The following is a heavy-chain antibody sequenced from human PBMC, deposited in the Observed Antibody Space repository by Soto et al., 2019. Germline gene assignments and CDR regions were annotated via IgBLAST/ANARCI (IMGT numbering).Heavy chain of an antibody. CDR3: ASLTYYYGSGPTGGV. J-gene: IGHJ6*02. D-gene: IGHD3-10*01. CDR2: INHSGST. Sequence: SETLSLTCAVYGGSFSGYYRSWIRQPPGKGLEWIGEINHSGSTNYNPSLKSRVTISVDTSKNQFSLKLSSVTAADTAVYYCASLTYYYGSGPTGGVWGQGTTVTVSS. CDR1: GGSFSGYY. V-gene: IGHV4-34*01.